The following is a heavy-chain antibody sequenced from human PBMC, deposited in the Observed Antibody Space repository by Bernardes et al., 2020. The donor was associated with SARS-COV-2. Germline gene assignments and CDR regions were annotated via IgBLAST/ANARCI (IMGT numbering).Heavy chain of an antibody. CDR1: GVIFGNSA. CDR2: ISSTGAQI. Sequence: VGSLLLSCAASGVIFGNSAMHWVRQAPGPGLEWVSSISSTGAQIYYADSLKGRVTISRDNTRNSLYLQIDSLRAEDTAVYYCARENAYYSSFDYWGQGTLVTVSS. CDR3: ARENAYYSSFDY. D-gene: IGHD3-16*01. J-gene: IGHJ4*02. V-gene: IGHV3-21*01.